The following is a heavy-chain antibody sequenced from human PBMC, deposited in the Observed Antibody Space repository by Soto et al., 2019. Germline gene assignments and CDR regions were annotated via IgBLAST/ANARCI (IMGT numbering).Heavy chain of an antibody. Sequence: GGSLRLSCAASGFTFSSYAMSWVRQAPGKGLEWVSAISGSGGSTYYADSVKGRFTISRDNSKNTLYLQMNSLRAEDTAVYYCAKDRNYYDSSGYYQTFDYWGQGTLVTVSS. D-gene: IGHD3-22*01. CDR3: AKDRNYYDSSGYYQTFDY. V-gene: IGHV3-23*01. J-gene: IGHJ4*02. CDR1: GFTFSSYA. CDR2: ISGSGGST.